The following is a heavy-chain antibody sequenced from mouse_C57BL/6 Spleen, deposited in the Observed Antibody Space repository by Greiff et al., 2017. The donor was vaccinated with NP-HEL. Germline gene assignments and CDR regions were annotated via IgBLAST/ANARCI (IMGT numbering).Heavy chain of an antibody. Sequence: EVKLQESGGDLVKPGGSLKLSCAASGFTFSSYGMSWVRQTPDKRLEWVATISSGGSYTYYPDSVKGRFTISRDNAKNTLYLQMSSLKSEDTAMYYCAAGTQFDYWGQGTTLTVSS. CDR2: ISSGGSYT. D-gene: IGHD3-3*01. V-gene: IGHV5-6*01. J-gene: IGHJ2*01. CDR3: AAGTQFDY. CDR1: GFTFSSYG.